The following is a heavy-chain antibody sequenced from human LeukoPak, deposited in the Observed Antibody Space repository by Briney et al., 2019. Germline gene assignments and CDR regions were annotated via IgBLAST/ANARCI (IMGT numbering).Heavy chain of an antibody. J-gene: IGHJ6*02. V-gene: IGHV3-23*01. D-gene: IGHD3-10*01. CDR3: AKAQGSGSHYGMDV. CDR1: GFTFSNYA. CDR2: ISGSGGST. Sequence: GGSLRLSCAASGFTFSNYAMSWVRQAPGKGLEWVSAISGSGGSTYYADSVKGRFTISRDNSKNTLYLQMNSLRAEDTAVYYCAKAQGSGSHYGMDVWGQGTTVTVSS.